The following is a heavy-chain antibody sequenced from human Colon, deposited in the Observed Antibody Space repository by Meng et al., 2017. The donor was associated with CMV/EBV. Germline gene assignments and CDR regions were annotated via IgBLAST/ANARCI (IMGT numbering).Heavy chain of an antibody. Sequence: GESLKISCAASGFMFRTYAMSWVRQSPGKGLEWVSAVSGTGTSTYYADFVTGRFTISRDNSKNTLYLQMSSLRAEDTAVYYCAKDNGYGGSYFDYWGQGTLVTVSS. CDR3: AKDNGYGGSYFDY. D-gene: IGHD3-10*01. V-gene: IGHV3-23*01. J-gene: IGHJ4*02. CDR2: VSGTGTST. CDR1: GFMFRTYA.